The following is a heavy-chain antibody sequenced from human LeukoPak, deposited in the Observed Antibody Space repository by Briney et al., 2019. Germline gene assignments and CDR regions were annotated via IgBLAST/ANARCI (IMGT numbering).Heavy chain of an antibody. CDR3: GTVLSNVPFDY. V-gene: IGHV1-2*02. J-gene: IGHJ4*02. CDR1: GYTLTGYY. Sequence: ASVKVSCKASGYTLTGYYMHWVRQAPGQGLEWMGYIYPNSGATKYAQKFQGRVTMTRDTSISTAYMELSGLGSDNTALYYCGTVLSNVPFDYRCEGSLVTVSS. CDR2: IYPNSGAT.